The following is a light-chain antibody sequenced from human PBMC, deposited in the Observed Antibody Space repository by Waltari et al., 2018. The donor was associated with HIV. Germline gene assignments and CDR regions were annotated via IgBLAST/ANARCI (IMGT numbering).Light chain of an antibody. J-gene: IGLJ3*02. Sequence: QSVLTQPPSVSGAPGQRVTISCTGSSSNIGAGFDVHWYQQLPETAPKLLTCRNTDRPSGVPDRVSGSKSGATASLAITGLQAEDEADYYCQSYDTSRSVWVFGGGTKLTVL. CDR1: SSNIGAGFD. V-gene: IGLV1-40*01. CDR2: RNT. CDR3: QSYDTSRSVWV.